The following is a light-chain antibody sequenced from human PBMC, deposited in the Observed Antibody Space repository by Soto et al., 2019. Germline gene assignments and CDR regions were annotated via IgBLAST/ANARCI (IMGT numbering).Light chain of an antibody. CDR1: NSDVGGYNF. J-gene: IGLJ1*01. Sequence: QSVLTQPASVSGSPGQSIPISCTGTNSDVGGYNFVSWYQQHPGKAPKLMIYDVSYRPSGVSNRFSGSKSGNTASLTISGLQAEDEADYYCSSYTSSSTLVFGTGTKVTVL. V-gene: IGLV2-14*01. CDR2: DVS. CDR3: SSYTSSSTLV.